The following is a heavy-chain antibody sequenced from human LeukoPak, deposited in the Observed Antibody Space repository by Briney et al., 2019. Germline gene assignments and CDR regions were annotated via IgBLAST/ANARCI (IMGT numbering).Heavy chain of an antibody. CDR1: GFTFSSYW. CDR2: MKQDGGEK. J-gene: IGHJ4*02. Sequence: GGSLRLSCAASGFTFSSYWMTWVRQAPGKGLEWVANMKQDGGEKSYVDSVKGRFAISRDNSKNTLYLQMNSLRAEDTAVYYCAKDREQWLPSGEFDYWGQGTLVTVSS. D-gene: IGHD6-19*01. V-gene: IGHV3-7*03. CDR3: AKDREQWLPSGEFDY.